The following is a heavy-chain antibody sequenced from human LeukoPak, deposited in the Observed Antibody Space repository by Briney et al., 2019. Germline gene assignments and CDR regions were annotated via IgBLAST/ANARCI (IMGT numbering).Heavy chain of an antibody. J-gene: IGHJ6*03. V-gene: IGHV3-30*02. CDR1: GFTFSSYG. Sequence: GGSLRLSCAASGFTFSSYGMHWVRQAPGKGLEWVAFIRYDGSNKYYADSVKGRFTISRDNSKNTPYLQMNSLRAEDTAVYYCAGRGRGVGTAYYYYYMDVWGKGTTVTISS. CDR2: IRYDGSNK. D-gene: IGHD5-24*01. CDR3: AGRGRGVGTAYYYYYMDV.